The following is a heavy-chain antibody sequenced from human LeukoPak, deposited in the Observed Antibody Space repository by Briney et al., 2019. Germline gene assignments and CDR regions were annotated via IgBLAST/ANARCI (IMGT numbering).Heavy chain of an antibody. Sequence: PGGSLRLSCAASGLTFSDYFMNWVRQAPGKGLEYVSSISGSSRHIYYADSVKGRFTISRDNTKSSLYLQMNSLRVEDMAVYYCARGYCGGDCYGDWGQGTLVTVSS. CDR3: ARGYCGGDCYGD. CDR2: ISGSSRHI. J-gene: IGHJ1*01. D-gene: IGHD2-21*02. CDR1: GLTFSDYF. V-gene: IGHV3-21*01.